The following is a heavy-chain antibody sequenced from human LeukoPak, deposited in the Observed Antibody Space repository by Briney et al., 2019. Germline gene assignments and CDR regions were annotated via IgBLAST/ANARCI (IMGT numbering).Heavy chain of an antibody. CDR1: GGSISSYY. J-gene: IGHJ5*02. V-gene: IGHV4-4*07. CDR2: IYTSGST. Sequence: SETLSLTCTVSGGSISSYYWSWIRQPAGKGLEWIGRIYTSGSTNYNPSLKSRVTMSVDTSKNQFSLKLSSVTAADTAVYYCTRTRMAGTGGWFDPWGQGTLVTVSS. CDR3: TRTRMAGTGGWFDP. D-gene: IGHD6-19*01.